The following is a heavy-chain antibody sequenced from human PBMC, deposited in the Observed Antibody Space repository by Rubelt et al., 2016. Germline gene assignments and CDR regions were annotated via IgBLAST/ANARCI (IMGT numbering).Heavy chain of an antibody. CDR2: IYSGGST. J-gene: IGHJ4*02. Sequence: EVQLVESGGGLVQPGGSLRLSCAASGFTVSSNYMSWVRQAPGKGLEWVSVIYSGGSTYYADSVKGRFTMSRDNAKNTLDLQMNSLRAEDTAVYYCARNWGFDYWGQGTLVTVSS. CDR3: ARNWGFDY. CDR1: GFTVSSNY. D-gene: IGHD7-27*01. V-gene: IGHV3-66*01.